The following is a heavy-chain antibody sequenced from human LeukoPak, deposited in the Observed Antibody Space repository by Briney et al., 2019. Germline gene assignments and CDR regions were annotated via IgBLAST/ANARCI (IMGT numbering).Heavy chain of an antibody. D-gene: IGHD1-26*01. J-gene: IGHJ3*02. CDR3: ARDGIFDGFDM. Sequence: GGSLRLSCAASGFTFSSYAMHWVRQAPGKGLEWVANIKEDGSEKYYVDSVKGRFTISRDNAKNSLYLQMNSLRAEDTAVYYCARDGIFDGFDMWGQGTMVTVSS. CDR2: IKEDGSEK. V-gene: IGHV3-7*01. CDR1: GFTFSSYA.